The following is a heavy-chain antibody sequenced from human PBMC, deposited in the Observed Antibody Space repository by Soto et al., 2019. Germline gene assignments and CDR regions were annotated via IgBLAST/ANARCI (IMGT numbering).Heavy chain of an antibody. CDR1: GGSISSGGYS. D-gene: IGHD4-17*01. Sequence: PSETLSLTCAVSGGSISSGGYSWNWIRQPPGKGLEWIGNIYHSGSTYCNASLKSRVTISVDRSKNQFSLKLSSVTAADTAVYYCGRGDYANAFDIWGQGTMVTVSS. J-gene: IGHJ3*02. CDR2: IYHSGST. CDR3: GRGDYANAFDI. V-gene: IGHV4-30-2*01.